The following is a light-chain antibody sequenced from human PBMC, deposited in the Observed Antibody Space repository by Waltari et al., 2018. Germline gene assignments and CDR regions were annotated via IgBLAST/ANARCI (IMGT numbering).Light chain of an antibody. Sequence: DIQMTQSPPSLSASVGDRVTITCRTSQSISTYLNWYQQKPGKAPQVLIYEVSSLQSGGPSRFRGRGSGTDFTLTISSLQPEDFAPYYCQPTYTPPYTFVQGTELEI. CDR2: EVS. V-gene: IGKV1-39*01. J-gene: IGKJ2*01. CDR3: QPTYTPPYT. CDR1: QSISTY.